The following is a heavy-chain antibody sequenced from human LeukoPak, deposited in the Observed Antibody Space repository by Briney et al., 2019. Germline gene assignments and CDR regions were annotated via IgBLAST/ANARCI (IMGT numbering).Heavy chain of an antibody. V-gene: IGHV3-7*01. J-gene: IGHJ4*02. D-gene: IGHD2-15*01. CDR2: TKEDGSGS. CDR1: GFSFSYYW. CDR3: AKGGVVGTRYYFDS. Sequence: GGSLRLSCSASGFSFSYYWMSWVRQAPGKGLEWVANTKEDGSGSSYVDSVKGRFTISRDNAKNSLYLPMNSLRAEDTAVYYCAKGGVVGTRYYFDSWGQGTLVTVSS.